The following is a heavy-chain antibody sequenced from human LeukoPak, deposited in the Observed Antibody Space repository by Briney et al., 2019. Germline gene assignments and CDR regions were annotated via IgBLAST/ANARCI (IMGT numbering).Heavy chain of an antibody. CDR1: GGSISSSSYY. V-gene: IGHV4-39*07. J-gene: IGHJ6*03. CDR2: IYYSGST. D-gene: IGHD4-17*01. CDR3: AREAIYGDYYYYYYMDV. Sequence: SETLSLTCTVSGGSISSSSYYWGWVRQPPGKGLEWIGSIYYSGSTYYNPSLKSRVTISVDTSKNQFSLKLSSVTAADTAVYYCAREAIYGDYYYYYYMDVWGKGTTVTISS.